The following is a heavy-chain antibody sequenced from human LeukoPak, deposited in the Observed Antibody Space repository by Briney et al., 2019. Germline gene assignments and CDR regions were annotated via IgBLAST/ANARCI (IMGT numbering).Heavy chain of an antibody. CDR1: GYIFTSYY. CDR2: INPSGGST. V-gene: IGHV1-46*01. Sequence: ASVKVSCKASGYIFTSYYMHWVRQAPGQGLEWMGIINPSGGSTSYAQKFQGRVTMTRDTSTSTVYMELSSLKSEDTAVYYCARDSGGGTTVTGGDYWGQGTLVTVSS. CDR3: ARDSGGGTTVTGGDY. D-gene: IGHD4-11*01. J-gene: IGHJ4*02.